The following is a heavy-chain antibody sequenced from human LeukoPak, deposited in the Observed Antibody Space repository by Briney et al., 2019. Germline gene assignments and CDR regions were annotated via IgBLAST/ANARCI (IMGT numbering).Heavy chain of an antibody. CDR1: GGSFSGYY. Sequence: SETLSLTCAVYGGSFSGYYWSWIRQPPGKGLEWIGEINHSGSTNYNPSLKSRVTISVDTSKNQFSLKLSSVTAADTAVYYCARGPTHDYGVEYYFDYWGQGTLVTVSS. CDR2: INHSGST. D-gene: IGHD4-17*01. V-gene: IGHV4-34*01. CDR3: ARGPTHDYGVEYYFDY. J-gene: IGHJ4*02.